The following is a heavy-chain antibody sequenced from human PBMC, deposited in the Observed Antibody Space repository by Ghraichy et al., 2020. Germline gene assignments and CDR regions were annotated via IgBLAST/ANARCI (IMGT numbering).Heavy chain of an antibody. J-gene: IGHJ4*02. CDR3: ARDRLGYCSSTSCYKKPAYFDY. D-gene: IGHD2-2*02. CDR1: GYTFTSYG. CDR2: ISAYNGNT. V-gene: IGHV1-18*01. Sequence: ASVKVSCKASGYTFTSYGISWVRQAPGQGLEWMGWISAYNGNTNYAQKLQGRVTMTTDTSTSTAYMELRSLRSDDTAVYYCARDRLGYCSSTSCYKKPAYFDYWGQGTLVTVSS.